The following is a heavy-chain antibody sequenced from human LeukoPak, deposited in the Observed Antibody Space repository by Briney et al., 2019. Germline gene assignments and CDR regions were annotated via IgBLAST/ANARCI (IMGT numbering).Heavy chain of an antibody. Sequence: PSETLSLTCAVYGGSFSGYYWSWIRQPPGKGLEWIGYIYYSGSTNYNPSLKSRVTISVDTSKNQFSLKLSSVTAADTAVYYCARLEGATTGAFDIWGQGTMVTVSS. V-gene: IGHV4-59*01. CDR1: GGSFSGYY. CDR3: ARLEGATTGAFDI. J-gene: IGHJ3*02. D-gene: IGHD1-26*01. CDR2: IYYSGST.